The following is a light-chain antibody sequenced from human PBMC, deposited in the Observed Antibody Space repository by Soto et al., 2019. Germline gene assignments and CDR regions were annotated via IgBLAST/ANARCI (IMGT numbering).Light chain of an antibody. Sequence: EIVLTQSPATLSLSPGERATLSCRASQYVNTYLAWYQQKPGQAPRLLIYDASNRAAGVPVRFSGSGSGTDFTLTISSLEPDDFAVYYCQQRSNRFGGGTKVEIK. J-gene: IGKJ4*01. CDR2: DAS. CDR1: QYVNTY. V-gene: IGKV3-11*01. CDR3: QQRSNR.